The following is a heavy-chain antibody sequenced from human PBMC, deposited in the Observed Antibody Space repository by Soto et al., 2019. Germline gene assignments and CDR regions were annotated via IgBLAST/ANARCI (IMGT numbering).Heavy chain of an antibody. V-gene: IGHV3-30*18. CDR2: ISYDGSNY. CDR1: GFIFSNFG. CDR3: AKEKCDGDCYPDHVLDV. J-gene: IGHJ6*02. D-gene: IGHD2-21*02. Sequence: QVQLVESGGDVVQPGRSLRLSCAASGFIFSNFGMHWVRQAPGKGLEWVALISYDGSNYYYADSVEGRFTISRDNSKNTLYVQMNSLRPEDTAVYYCAKEKCDGDCYPDHVLDVWGQGTTVTVSS.